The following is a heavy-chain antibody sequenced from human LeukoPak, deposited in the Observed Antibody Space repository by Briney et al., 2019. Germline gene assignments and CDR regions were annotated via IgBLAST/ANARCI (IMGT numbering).Heavy chain of an antibody. D-gene: IGHD3-10*02. Sequence: GGSLRLSCAASGFTFSNYAMSWVRQAPGRGLEWVSTFSGSGSGTHYADSVKGRFTISRDNSKNTLYLQMNSLRAEDTAVYYCARDLFLDYYYGMDVWGQGTTVTVSS. V-gene: IGHV3-23*01. J-gene: IGHJ6*02. CDR3: ARDLFLDYYYGMDV. CDR1: GFTFSNYA. CDR2: FSGSGSGT.